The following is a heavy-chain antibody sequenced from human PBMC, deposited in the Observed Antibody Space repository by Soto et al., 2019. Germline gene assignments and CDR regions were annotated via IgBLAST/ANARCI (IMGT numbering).Heavy chain of an antibody. D-gene: IGHD1-26*01. Sequence: QVQLVQSGAEVKKPGSSVKVSCKASGGTFSSYAISWVRQAPGQGLEWMGGIIPIFGTANYAQKFQGRVTITADESTSTAYMELSSLRSEDTAVYYCARDGRDGRSGYYYGMDVWGQGTTVTVSS. V-gene: IGHV1-69*12. CDR3: ARDGRDGRSGYYYGMDV. CDR1: GGTFSSYA. J-gene: IGHJ6*02. CDR2: IIPIFGTA.